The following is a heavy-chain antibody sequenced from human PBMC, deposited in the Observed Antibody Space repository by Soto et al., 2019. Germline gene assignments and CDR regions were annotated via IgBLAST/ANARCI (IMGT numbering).Heavy chain of an antibody. D-gene: IGHD3-3*01. CDR1: GGSVSNISDY. J-gene: IGHJ4*02. V-gene: IGHV4-61*01. CDR2: IYYSGSA. CDR3: ARETLRFFDY. Sequence: SETLSLTCTVSGGSVSNISDYWSWVRQPPGKGLEWIGYIYYSGSADYNPSLGSRVTISLDTSKNQFSLKLSSVTTADTAVYYCARETLRFFDYWGQGTLVTVSS.